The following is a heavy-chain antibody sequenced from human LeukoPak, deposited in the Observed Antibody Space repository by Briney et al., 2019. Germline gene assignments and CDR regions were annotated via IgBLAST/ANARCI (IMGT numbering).Heavy chain of an antibody. V-gene: IGHV1-69*13. CDR1: GGTFSSYA. CDR3: ARAAPYCGGDCLDAFDI. Sequence: SVKVSCKASGGTFSSYAISWVRQAPGQGLEWMGGITPIFGTANYAQKFQGRVTITADESTSTAYMELSSLRSEDTAVYYCARAAPYCGGDCLDAFDIWGQGTMVTVSS. CDR2: ITPIFGTA. J-gene: IGHJ3*02. D-gene: IGHD2-21*01.